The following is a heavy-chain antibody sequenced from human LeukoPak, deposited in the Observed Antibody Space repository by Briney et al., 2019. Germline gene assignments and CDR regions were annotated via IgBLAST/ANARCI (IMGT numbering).Heavy chain of an antibody. V-gene: IGHV1-2*06. CDR3: ARDHRTGYSSGWYGFGHY. CDR1: GYTFTGYY. CDR2: INPNSGGT. J-gene: IGHJ4*02. Sequence: ASVKVSCKASGYTFTGYYMHWVRQAPGQGLEWMGRINPNSGGTNYAQKLQGRVTMTRDTSISTAYMELSRLRSDDTAVYYCARDHRTGYSSGWYGFGHYWGQGTLVTVSS. D-gene: IGHD6-19*01.